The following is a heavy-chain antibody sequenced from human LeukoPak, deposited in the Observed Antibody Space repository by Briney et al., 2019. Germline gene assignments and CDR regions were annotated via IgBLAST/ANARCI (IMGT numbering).Heavy chain of an antibody. CDR3: ARGGEYSGSYYDWFDP. CDR2: MNPNSGNT. V-gene: IGHV1-8*03. J-gene: IGHJ5*02. CDR1: GYTFTSYD. D-gene: IGHD1-26*01. Sequence: GASVKVSCKASGYTFTSYDINWVRQATGQGLEWMGWMNPNSGNTGYAQKFQGRVTITRNTSINTAYMELSSLRSEDTAVYCCARGGEYSGSYYDWFDPWGQGTLVTVSS.